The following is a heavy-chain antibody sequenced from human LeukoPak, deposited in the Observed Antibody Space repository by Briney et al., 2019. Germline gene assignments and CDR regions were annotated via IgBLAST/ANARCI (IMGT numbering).Heavy chain of an antibody. CDR2: IYYSGST. D-gene: IGHD2-15*01. J-gene: IGHJ5*02. CDR1: GGSISSYY. Sequence: SETLSLTCTVSGGSISSYYWSWIRQPPGKGLEWIGYIYYSGSTNYNPSLKNRVTISVDTSKNQSSLKLSSVTAADTAVYYCARVKAYCSGGSCYSPEENWFDPWGQGTLVTVSS. V-gene: IGHV4-59*01. CDR3: ARVKAYCSGGSCYSPEENWFDP.